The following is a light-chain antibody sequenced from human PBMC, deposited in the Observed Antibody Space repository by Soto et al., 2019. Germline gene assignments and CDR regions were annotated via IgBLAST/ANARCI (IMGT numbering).Light chain of an antibody. CDR3: QQYHNWPLT. V-gene: IGKV3-20*01. CDR2: GAS. CDR1: QSVSNDF. J-gene: IGKJ4*01. Sequence: EIVLTQSPGILSLSPGERATLSCRASQSVSNDFLAWYQQKPGQAPRLLIYGASTRATDVPDRFSGSGSGADFTLTISRLEPEDFAVYYCQQYHNWPLTFGGGT.